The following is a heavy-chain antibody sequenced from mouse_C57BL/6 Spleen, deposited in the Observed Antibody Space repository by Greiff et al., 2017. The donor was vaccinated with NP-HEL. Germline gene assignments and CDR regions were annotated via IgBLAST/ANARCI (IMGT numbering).Heavy chain of an antibody. V-gene: IGHV1-82*01. D-gene: IGHD2-1*01. CDR1: GYAFSSSW. Sequence: VQLQQSGPELVKPGASVKISCKASGYAFSSSWMNWVKQRPGKGLEWIGRIYPGDGDTNYNGKFKGKATLTADKSSSTAYMQLSSLTSEDSAVYFCAREGYGNYRSYFDYWGQGTTLTVSS. CDR2: IYPGDGDT. CDR3: AREGYGNYRSYFDY. J-gene: IGHJ2*01.